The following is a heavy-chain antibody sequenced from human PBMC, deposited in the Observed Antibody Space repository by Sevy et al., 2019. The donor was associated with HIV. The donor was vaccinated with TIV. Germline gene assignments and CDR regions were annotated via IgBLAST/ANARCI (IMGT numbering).Heavy chain of an antibody. Sequence: ASVKVSCKASGDTFSTYDINWVRQAPGQGLEWMGWMSPKSGSTGFAQKFQGRPTMTRDTSINIAYMELSSLRSEDTAVYYCASGGSGDVWNYGYYYYGMDVWGQGTTVTVYS. D-gene: IGHD3-3*01. V-gene: IGHV1-8*02. CDR1: GDTFSTYD. CDR2: MSPKSGST. CDR3: ASGGSGDVWNYGYYYYGMDV. J-gene: IGHJ6*02.